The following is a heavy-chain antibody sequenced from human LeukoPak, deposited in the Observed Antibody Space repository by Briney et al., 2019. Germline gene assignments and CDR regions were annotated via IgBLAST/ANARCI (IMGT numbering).Heavy chain of an antibody. J-gene: IGHJ4*02. CDR1: GDSVSGHY. D-gene: IGHD6-19*01. CDR2: IYYSGST. CDR3: RFFGAVAGTGYFDY. V-gene: IGHV4-39*01. Sequence: SETLSLTCTVSGDSVSGHYWGWIRQPPGKGLEWIGSIYYSGSTYYNPSLKSRVTISVDTSKNQFSLKLSSVTAADTAVHYCRFFGAVAGTGYFDYWGQETLVTVSS.